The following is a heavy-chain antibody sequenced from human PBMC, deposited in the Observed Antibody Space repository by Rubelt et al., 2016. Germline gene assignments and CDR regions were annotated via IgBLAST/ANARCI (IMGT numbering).Heavy chain of an antibody. D-gene: IGHD3-22*01. V-gene: IGHV4-34*01. J-gene: IGHJ5*02. CDR2: INHSGIT. Sequence: WGGGLVQPGGSLRLSCAASGFTFSTYAMTWVRQAPGKGLEWIGEINHSGITNYNPSLKSRVTVSLDTSKNQVYLKLTSVTAADTAVYYCARGIYYYDGSASSWGQGTLVTVSS. CDR3: ARGIYYYDGSASS. CDR1: GFTFSTYA.